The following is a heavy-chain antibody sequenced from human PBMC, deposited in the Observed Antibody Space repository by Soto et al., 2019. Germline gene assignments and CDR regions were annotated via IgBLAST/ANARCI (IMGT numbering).Heavy chain of an antibody. CDR3: ARGGSYGGPFDY. Sequence: SETLSLTCTVSGGSISSYYWSCIRQPPGKGLEWIGYIYYSGSTNYNPSLKSRVTISVDTSKNQFSLKLSSVTAADTAVYYCARGGSYGGPFDYWGQGTLVTVSS. CDR1: GGSISSYY. J-gene: IGHJ4*02. D-gene: IGHD4-17*01. V-gene: IGHV4-59*01. CDR2: IYYSGST.